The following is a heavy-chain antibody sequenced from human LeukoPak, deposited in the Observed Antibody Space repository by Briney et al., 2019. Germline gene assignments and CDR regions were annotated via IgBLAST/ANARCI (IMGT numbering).Heavy chain of an antibody. Sequence: PSETLSLTCAVYGGSFSGYYWSWIRQPPGKGLEWIGEINHSGSTNYNPSLKSRVTISVDTSKNQFSLKLSSVTAADTAVYYCARGRRGSSSSNSYYYYYYMDVWGKGTTVTVSS. J-gene: IGHJ6*03. CDR2: INHSGST. D-gene: IGHD6-6*01. CDR3: ARGRRGSSSSNSYYYYYYMDV. V-gene: IGHV4-34*01. CDR1: GGSFSGYY.